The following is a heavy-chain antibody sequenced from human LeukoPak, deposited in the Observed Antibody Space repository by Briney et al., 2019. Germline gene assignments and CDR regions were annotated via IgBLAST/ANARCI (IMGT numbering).Heavy chain of an antibody. CDR1: GGSISSGDYY. CDR3: ARVVRSYWYFDL. D-gene: IGHD1-26*01. J-gene: IGHJ2*01. Sequence: KPSETLSLTCTVSGGSISSGDYYWSWIRQPPGKGLEWIGYIYYSGSTYYNPSLKSRLTIPADTSKNQFSLMLSSVTAADTAVYYCARVVRSYWYFDLWGRGTLVTVSS. CDR2: IYYSGST. V-gene: IGHV4-30-4*01.